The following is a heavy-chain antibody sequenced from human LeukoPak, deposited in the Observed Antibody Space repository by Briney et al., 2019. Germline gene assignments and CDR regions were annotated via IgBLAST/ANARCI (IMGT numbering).Heavy chain of an antibody. Sequence: ASVKVSCKSSGYSFTIYYMHWVRQAPGQGLEWMGIINPSDSSPSYAQKFQGRVTMTRDTSTSTVYMELSSLRSEDTAVYYCARGGVAKLGPLDLWGQGTLVTVSS. D-gene: IGHD7-27*01. CDR2: INPSDSSP. CDR1: GYSFTIYY. J-gene: IGHJ5*02. V-gene: IGHV1-46*01. CDR3: ARGGVAKLGPLDL.